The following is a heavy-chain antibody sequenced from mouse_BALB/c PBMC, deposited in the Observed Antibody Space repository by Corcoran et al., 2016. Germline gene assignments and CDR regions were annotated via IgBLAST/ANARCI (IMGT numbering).Heavy chain of an antibody. V-gene: IGHV1S34*01. CDR3: ARGRAYYGNYGYFDV. Sequence: LVKTGASVKISCKASGYSFTGYYMHWVKQSHGKSLEWIGYISCYNGATSYNQKFKGKATFTVDTSSSTAYMQFNSLTSEDSAVYYCARGRAYYGNYGYFDVWGAGTTVTVSS. D-gene: IGHD2-10*01. J-gene: IGHJ1*01. CDR1: GYSFTGYY. CDR2: ISCYNGAT.